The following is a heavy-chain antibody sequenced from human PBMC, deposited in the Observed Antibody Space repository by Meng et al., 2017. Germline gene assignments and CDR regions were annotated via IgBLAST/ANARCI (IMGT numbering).Heavy chain of an antibody. D-gene: IGHD4-17*01. V-gene: IGHV4-61*01. CDR2: IVYSGST. CDR1: GGSVGSGNYY. J-gene: IGHJ4*02. CDR3: ARDVGGDYETLFDY. Sequence: VQLQGSGPGLVRPSETLSLTCTVSGGSVGSGNYYWSWIRQPPGKGLEWIGYIVYSGSTTYNPSLKTRVTISVDTSKNQFSLKLTSVTAADTAVYFCARDVGGDYETLFDYWGQGTLVTGSS.